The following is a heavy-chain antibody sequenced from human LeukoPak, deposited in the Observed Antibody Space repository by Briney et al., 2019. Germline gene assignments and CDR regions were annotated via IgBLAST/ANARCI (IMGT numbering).Heavy chain of an antibody. CDR3: AKKHTAAGPKSNWFDP. CDR2: ISSGGSTI. D-gene: IGHD6-13*01. CDR1: GFTFSSYE. V-gene: IGHV3-48*03. J-gene: IGHJ5*02. Sequence: QPGGSLRLSCAASGFTFSSYEMNWVRQAPGKGLEWVSYISSGGSTIYYADSVKGRFTISRDNDKNSLYLQMNSLRAEDTAVYYCAKKHTAAGPKSNWFDPWGQGTLVTVSS.